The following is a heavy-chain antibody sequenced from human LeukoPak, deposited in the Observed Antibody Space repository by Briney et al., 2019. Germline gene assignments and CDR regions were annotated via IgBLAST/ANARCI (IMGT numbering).Heavy chain of an antibody. CDR2: IKQAGREK. J-gene: IGHJ4*01. V-gene: IGHV3-7*01. CDR3: SIESAEVIAVAGLDY. CDR1: GFTFSSYW. Sequence: GGSLRLSCAASGFTFSSYWISRVRQAPGTGLKWVANIKQAGREKYSVDSVKARFNISRDNAKNSLNLQLNSLRAEDTAVYCGSIESAEVIAVAGLDYWGQGTLVTVSS. D-gene: IGHD6-19*01.